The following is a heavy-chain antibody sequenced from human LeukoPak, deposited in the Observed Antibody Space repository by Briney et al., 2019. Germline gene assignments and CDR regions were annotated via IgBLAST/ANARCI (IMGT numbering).Heavy chain of an antibody. Sequence: SETLSLTCTVSGGSISSYYWSWIRQPAGKGLEWIGRIYTSGSTNYNPSLKSRVTMSVDTSKNQFSLKLSSVTAADTAVYYCAREGVGYSSSFYDYWGQGTLVTVSS. V-gene: IGHV4-4*07. D-gene: IGHD6-6*01. CDR1: GGSISSYY. CDR3: AREGVGYSSSFYDY. J-gene: IGHJ4*02. CDR2: IYTSGST.